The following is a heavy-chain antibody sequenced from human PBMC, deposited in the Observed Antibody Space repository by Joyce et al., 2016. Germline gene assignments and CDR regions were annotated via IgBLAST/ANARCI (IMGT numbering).Heavy chain of an antibody. Sequence: QVQLQESGPGLVKPSQILSLTCTVSGGSISTDGYYWGWIRQHPGKGLEWIGNTHYSGSTYYNPSLESRVTISVDTSKKQLSLRLSSVTAADTAVYYCAREPTVNYYGVDVWGQGTTVTVSS. CDR1: GGSISTDGYY. V-gene: IGHV4-31*03. CDR3: AREPTVNYYGVDV. J-gene: IGHJ6*02. CDR2: THYSGST. D-gene: IGHD4-11*01.